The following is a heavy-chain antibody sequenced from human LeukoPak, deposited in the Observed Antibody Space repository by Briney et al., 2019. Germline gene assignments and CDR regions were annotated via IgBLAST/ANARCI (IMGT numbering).Heavy chain of an antibody. CDR3: ASQFWWAAVPDTALDD. CDR2: IKEDGSEK. CDR1: GFTFSNYW. D-gene: IGHD6-19*01. J-gene: IGHJ4*02. Sequence: GGSLRLTCAAPGFTFSNYWMRWVRQAPGKGLQWVANIKEDGSEKYYVDSVKGRFTISRDNAKNSLYLQMSSLTTEDTAVYYCASQFWWAAVPDTALDDWGQGTLVTVST. V-gene: IGHV3-7*05.